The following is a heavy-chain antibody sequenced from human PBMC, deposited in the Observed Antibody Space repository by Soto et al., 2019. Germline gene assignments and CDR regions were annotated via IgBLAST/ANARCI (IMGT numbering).Heavy chain of an antibody. V-gene: IGHV4-31*03. CDR2: IYYSGST. D-gene: IGHD2-2*01. Sequence: PSETLSLTCTVSGGSISSGGYYWSWIRQHPEKGLEWIGYIYYSGSTYYNPSLKSRVTISVDTSKNQFSLKLSSVTAADTAVYYCALYCSSTSCYYWAGFDYWGQGTLVTVSS. CDR1: GGSISSGGYY. CDR3: ALYCSSTSCYYWAGFDY. J-gene: IGHJ4*02.